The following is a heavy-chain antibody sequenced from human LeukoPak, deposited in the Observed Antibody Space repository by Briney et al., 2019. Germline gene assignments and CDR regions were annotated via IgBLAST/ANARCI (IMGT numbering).Heavy chain of an antibody. CDR1: GFTFSDYY. J-gene: IGHJ4*02. V-gene: IGHV3-11*04. CDR2: ISSSSSSI. D-gene: IGHD1-26*01. CDR3: ARVGASGSFRHFDY. Sequence: GGSLRLSCAASGFTFSDYYMSWIRQAPGKGLEWVSYISSSSSSIYYADSVKGRFTISRDNAKNALYLQMSSLRAEDTAVYYCARVGASGSFRHFDYWGQGTLVTVSS.